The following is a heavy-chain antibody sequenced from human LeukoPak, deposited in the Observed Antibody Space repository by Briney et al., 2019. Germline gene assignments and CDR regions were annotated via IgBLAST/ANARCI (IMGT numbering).Heavy chain of an antibody. CDR2: IWYDGSNK. CDR3: ARENLLGGFFDY. CDR1: GFTFSTYI. Sequence: PGGSLRLSCAASGFTFSTYIMNWVRQAPGKGLEWVAVIWYDGSNKYYADSVKGRFTFSRDNSKNTLYLQMNSLRAEDTAVYYCARENLLGGFFDYWGQGILVTVSS. D-gene: IGHD5-12*01. V-gene: IGHV3-33*08. J-gene: IGHJ4*02.